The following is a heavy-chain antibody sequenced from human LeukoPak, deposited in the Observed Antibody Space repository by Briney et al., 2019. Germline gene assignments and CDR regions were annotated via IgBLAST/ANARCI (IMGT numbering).Heavy chain of an antibody. CDR2: IKQDGSEK. V-gene: IGHV3-7*01. CDR1: GFTISNYW. Sequence: GGSLRLSCAASGFTISNYWMSWVRQPPGKGLEWVANIKQDGSEKYCVDSVKSRFTISRDNTKNFLYLQMNSLRVEDTGVYYCARDRGSRSSDCWGQGTLVTVSS. CDR3: ARDRGSRSSDC. J-gene: IGHJ4*02. D-gene: IGHD2-15*01.